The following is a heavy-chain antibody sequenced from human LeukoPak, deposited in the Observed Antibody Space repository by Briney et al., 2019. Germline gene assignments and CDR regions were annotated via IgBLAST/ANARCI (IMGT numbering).Heavy chain of an antibody. CDR2: VFYSGST. D-gene: IGHD3-10*01. CDR3: ARIAYYGSGSYYGYYFDY. V-gene: IGHV4-39*01. J-gene: IGHJ4*02. CDR1: GGSISSSSDY. Sequence: NPSETLSLTCTVSGGSISSSSDYWAWIRQPPGKGLEWIGTVFYSGSTYYNPSLKSRVTISVDTSKNQFSLKLSSVTAADTAVYYCARIAYYGSGSYYGYYFDYWGQGTLVTVSS.